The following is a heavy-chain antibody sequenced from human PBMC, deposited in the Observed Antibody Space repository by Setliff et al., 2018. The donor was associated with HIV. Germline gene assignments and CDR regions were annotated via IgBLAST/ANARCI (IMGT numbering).Heavy chain of an antibody. CDR2: INCSGGDT. CDR3: VRYRGGYSSSPDS. J-gene: IGHJ4*02. V-gene: IGHV1-46*01. CDR1: GYTFTTYY. D-gene: IGHD6-13*01. Sequence: ASVKVSCKASGYTFTTYYIHWVRQTPGQGLEWMGIINCSGGDTSYAQGFQDRITMTRDTSTSTVYMELSSLTSEDTALYYCVRYRGGYSSSPDSWGQGTLVTVSS.